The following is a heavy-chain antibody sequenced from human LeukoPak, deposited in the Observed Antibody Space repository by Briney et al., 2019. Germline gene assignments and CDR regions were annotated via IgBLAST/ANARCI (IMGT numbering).Heavy chain of an antibody. D-gene: IGHD3-9*01. V-gene: IGHV3-66*01. CDR2: VYSGGST. CDR3: ALGLVTDY. CDR1: GFTVSSNF. Sequence: GGSLRLSCAASGFTVSSNFMSWVRQAPGKGLEWVSVVYSGGSTYYADSVKGRFTISRDNSKNTLYLQMNSLRVEDTAVYYCALGLVTDYWGQGTLVTVSS. J-gene: IGHJ4*02.